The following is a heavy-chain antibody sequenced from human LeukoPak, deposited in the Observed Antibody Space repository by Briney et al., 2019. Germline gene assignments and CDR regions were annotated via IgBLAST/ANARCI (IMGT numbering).Heavy chain of an antibody. CDR3: ATTPGAYYYYHMDV. D-gene: IGHD3-10*01. Sequence: GGSLRLSCAASGFTFSTYVMTWVRQAPGKGLEWVSAILGSGGGTYYADSVKGRFTISRDNSKNTLYLQMDSLRAEDTAVYYCATTPGAYYYYHMDVWGQGTTVTVSS. V-gene: IGHV3-23*01. CDR2: ILGSGGGT. CDR1: GFTFSTYV. J-gene: IGHJ6*02.